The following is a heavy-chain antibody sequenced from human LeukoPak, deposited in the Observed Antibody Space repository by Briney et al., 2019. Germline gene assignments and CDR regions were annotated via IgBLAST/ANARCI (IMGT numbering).Heavy chain of an antibody. Sequence: GGSLRLSCAASGFTFSSYAMSWVRQAPGKGLEWVSAISGSGGSTYYADSVKGRFTISRDNSKNTLSLQMNSLRAEDTAVYYCAKVDDYYDFWSGYYTWGQGTLVTVSS. D-gene: IGHD3-3*01. CDR2: ISGSGGST. CDR3: AKVDDYYDFWSGYYT. V-gene: IGHV3-23*01. J-gene: IGHJ4*02. CDR1: GFTFSSYA.